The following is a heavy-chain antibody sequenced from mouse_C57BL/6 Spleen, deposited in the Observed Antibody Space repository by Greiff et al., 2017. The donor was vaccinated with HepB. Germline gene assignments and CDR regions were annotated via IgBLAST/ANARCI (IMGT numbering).Heavy chain of an antibody. Sequence: QVQLKESGAELMKPGASVKLSCKATGYTFTGYWIEWVKQRPGHGLEWIGEILPGSGSTNYNEKFKGKATFTADTSSNTAYMQLSSLTTEDSAIYYCARRIYGSSPHYYAMDYWGQGTSVTVSS. J-gene: IGHJ4*01. V-gene: IGHV1-9*01. CDR2: ILPGSGST. D-gene: IGHD1-1*01. CDR3: ARRIYGSSPHYYAMDY. CDR1: GYTFTGYW.